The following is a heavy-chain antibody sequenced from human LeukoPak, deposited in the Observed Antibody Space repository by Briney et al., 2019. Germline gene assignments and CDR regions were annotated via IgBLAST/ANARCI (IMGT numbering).Heavy chain of an antibody. J-gene: IGHJ4*02. CDR1: GGSFSGYY. CDR2: INNSGST. CDR3: ARTRIDRGYSYCYEY. Sequence: SETLSLTCAVYGGSFSGYYWCWSCLPPGKGLEWIGVINNSGSTNYNPSLKSRVTISVYTSKNQFSRELSSVTAADTAVYYCARTRIDRGYSYCYEYWGQGTLVTVSS. D-gene: IGHD5-18*01. V-gene: IGHV4-34*01.